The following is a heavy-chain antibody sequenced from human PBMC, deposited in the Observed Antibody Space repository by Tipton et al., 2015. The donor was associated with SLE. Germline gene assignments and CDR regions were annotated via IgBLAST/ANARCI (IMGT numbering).Heavy chain of an antibody. J-gene: IGHJ6*02. CDR2: ISGSGDTT. V-gene: IGHV3-23*01. Sequence: GSLRLSCAASGFTFSNYAFSWVRQAPGKGLGWVLTISGSGDTTYYVDSVKGRFTISRDNAKNTLYLQMHSPRVDDTAVYYCGRGVYSEGSVGMDVWGQGTTVTVSS. CDR3: GRGVYSEGSVGMDV. D-gene: IGHD3-22*01. CDR1: GFTFSNYA.